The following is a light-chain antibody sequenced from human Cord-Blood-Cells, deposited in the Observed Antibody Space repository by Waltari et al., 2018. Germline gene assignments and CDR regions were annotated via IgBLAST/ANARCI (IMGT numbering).Light chain of an antibody. Sequence: DIVMTQSPDSLAVSLGERATINCKSSQSFLYSSNNKNYLAWYQQKPGPPPKLLIYWASTRESGVPDRFSGSGSGTDFTLTISSLQAEDVAVYYCQQYYSTPSYTFGQGTKLEIK. CDR2: WAS. CDR1: QSFLYSSNNKNY. J-gene: IGKJ2*01. CDR3: QQYYSTPSYT. V-gene: IGKV4-1*01.